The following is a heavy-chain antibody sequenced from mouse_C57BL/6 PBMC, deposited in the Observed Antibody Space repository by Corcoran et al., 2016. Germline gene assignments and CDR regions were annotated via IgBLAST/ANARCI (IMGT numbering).Heavy chain of an antibody. CDR2: INPNNGGT. Sequence: EVQLQQSGPELVKPGASVKIPCKASGYTFTDYNMDWVKQSHGKSLEWIGDINPNNGGTIYNQKFKGKATLTVDKSSSTAYMELRSLTSEDTAVYYCAREITTVGGYFDVWGTGTTVTVSS. J-gene: IGHJ1*03. V-gene: IGHV1-18*01. CDR1: GYTFTDYN. CDR3: AREITTVGGYFDV. D-gene: IGHD1-1*01.